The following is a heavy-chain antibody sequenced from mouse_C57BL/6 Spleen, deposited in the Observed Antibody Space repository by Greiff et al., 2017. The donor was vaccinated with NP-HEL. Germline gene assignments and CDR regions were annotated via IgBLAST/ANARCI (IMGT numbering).Heavy chain of an antibody. CDR3: ASPYDYDVAWCAY. V-gene: IGHV1-72*01. Sequence: QVQLQQPGAELVKPGASVKLSCKASGYTFTSYWMHWVKQRPGRGLEWIGRIDPNSGGTKYNEKFKSKATLTVDKPSSTAYMQLSSLTSEDSAVYYCASPYDYDVAWCAYWGQGTLVTVSA. D-gene: IGHD2-4*01. CDR2: IDPNSGGT. J-gene: IGHJ3*01. CDR1: GYTFTSYW.